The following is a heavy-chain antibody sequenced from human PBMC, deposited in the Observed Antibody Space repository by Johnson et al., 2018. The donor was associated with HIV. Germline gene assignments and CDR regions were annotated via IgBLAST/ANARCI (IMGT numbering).Heavy chain of an antibody. V-gene: IGHV3-30*04. J-gene: IGHJ3*02. D-gene: IGHD4-17*01. CDR2: ISYDGSNK. CDR3: ARDGTVGYGDYVGRAFDI. Sequence: QVQLVESGGGVVQPGRSLRLSCAASGFTFSSYAMHWVRQAPGKGLEWVAVISYDGSNKYYADSVKGRFTISRDNSKNTLYLQMHSLRAEDTAVYYCARDGTVGYGDYVGRAFDIWGQGTMVTVSS. CDR1: GFTFSSYA.